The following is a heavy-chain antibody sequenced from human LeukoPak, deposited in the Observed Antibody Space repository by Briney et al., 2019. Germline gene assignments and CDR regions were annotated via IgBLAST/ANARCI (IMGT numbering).Heavy chain of an antibody. Sequence: ASVKVSRKASGYTFTSYGISWVRQAPGQGLEWMGWISAYNGNTNYAQKLQGRVTMTTDTSTSTAYMELRSLRSDDTAVYYCARDRVQDVDTAMAYWGQGTLVTVSS. CDR3: ARDRVQDVDTAMAY. CDR1: GYTFTSYG. D-gene: IGHD5-18*01. J-gene: IGHJ4*02. V-gene: IGHV1-18*01. CDR2: ISAYNGNT.